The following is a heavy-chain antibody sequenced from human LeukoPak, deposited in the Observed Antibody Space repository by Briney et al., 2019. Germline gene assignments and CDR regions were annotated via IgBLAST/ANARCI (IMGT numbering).Heavy chain of an antibody. CDR2: ISYDGSSE. V-gene: IGHV3-30*18. Sequence: GGSLRLSCAASGFTFSSYWMHWVRQAPGKGLQWVAVISYDGSSEYYADSVKGRFIISRDNSKNTLYLQVSSLRAEDTAVYYCAKDSDIAVAGTDDAFDLWGQGTMVTVSS. D-gene: IGHD6-19*01. J-gene: IGHJ3*01. CDR1: GFTFSSYW. CDR3: AKDSDIAVAGTDDAFDL.